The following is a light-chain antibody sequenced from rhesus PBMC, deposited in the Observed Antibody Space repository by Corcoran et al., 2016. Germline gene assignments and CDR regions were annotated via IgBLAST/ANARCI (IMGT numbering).Light chain of an antibody. Sequence: QVILTQSPATLSLSPGERATLSCRASQSVGSSLAWYQQKPGQAPSLLIYGASSRATGIPDRFSGMGSGTEFTLTISSLEPEDFAVEYCQNYISAPFTVGPGTKLDIK. CDR2: GAS. J-gene: IGKJ3*01. CDR1: QSVGSS. V-gene: IGKV3-53*01. CDR3: QNYISAPFT.